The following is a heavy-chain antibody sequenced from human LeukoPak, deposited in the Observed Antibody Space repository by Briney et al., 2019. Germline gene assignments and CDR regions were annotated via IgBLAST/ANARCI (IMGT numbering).Heavy chain of an antibody. J-gene: IGHJ3*02. CDR1: GFTFSSYA. CDR2: ISYDGSNK. Sequence: GGSLRLSCAASGFTFSSYAMHWVRQAPGKGLEWGAVISYDGSNKYYADSVKGRFTISRDNSKNTLYLQMNSLRAEDTAVYYCAREPETTEGDAFDIWGQGTMVTVSS. V-gene: IGHV3-30-3*01. D-gene: IGHD4-17*01. CDR3: AREPETTEGDAFDI.